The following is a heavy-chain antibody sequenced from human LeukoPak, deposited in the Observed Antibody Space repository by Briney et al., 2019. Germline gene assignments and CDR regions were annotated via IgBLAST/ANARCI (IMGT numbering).Heavy chain of an antibody. Sequence: PSETLSLTCTVSGGSISSYYWSWIRQPPGKGLEWIGYIYYSGSTNYNPSLKSRVTISVDTSKNQFSLKLSSVTAADTAVYYCARSMITFGGVPPFDYWGQGTLVTVFS. V-gene: IGHV4-59*01. CDR2: IYYSGST. CDR1: GGSISSYY. CDR3: ARSMITFGGVPPFDY. D-gene: IGHD3-16*01. J-gene: IGHJ4*02.